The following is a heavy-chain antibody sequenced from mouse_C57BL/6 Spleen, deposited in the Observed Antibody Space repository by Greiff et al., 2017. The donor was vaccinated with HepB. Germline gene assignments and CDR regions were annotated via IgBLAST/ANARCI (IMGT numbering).Heavy chain of an antibody. V-gene: IGHV1-64*01. Sequence: QVQLQQPGAELVKPGASVKLSCKASGYTFTSYWMHWVKQRPGQGLEWIGMIHPNSGSTNYNEKFKSKATLTVDKSSSTAYMQLSSLTSEDSAVYYCAGYYGSGAMDYWGQGTSVTVSS. D-gene: IGHD1-1*01. J-gene: IGHJ4*01. CDR2: IHPNSGST. CDR3: AGYYGSGAMDY. CDR1: GYTFTSYW.